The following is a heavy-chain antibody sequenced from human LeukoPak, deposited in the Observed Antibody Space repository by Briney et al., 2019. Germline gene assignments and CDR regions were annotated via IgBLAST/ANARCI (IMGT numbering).Heavy chain of an antibody. CDR2: IYYSGST. CDR1: GGSISGSSYY. V-gene: IGHV4-39*07. J-gene: IGHJ4*02. D-gene: IGHD6-19*01. Sequence: PETLSLTCTVSGGSISGSSYYWGWIRQPPGKGLEWIGSIYYSGSTYYNPSLKSRVTISVDTSKNQFSLKLSSVTAADTAVYYCARVTSYSSGWYGAWWGWYFDYWGQGTLVTVSS. CDR3: ARVTSYSSGWYGAWWGWYFDY.